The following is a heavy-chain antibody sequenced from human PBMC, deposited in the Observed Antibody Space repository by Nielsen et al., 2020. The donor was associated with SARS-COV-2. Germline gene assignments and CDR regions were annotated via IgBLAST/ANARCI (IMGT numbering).Heavy chain of an antibody. Sequence: GSLRLSCAVSGGSVSSNDWWTWVRQSPGKGLEWIGEVSHSGSINYNPSLKSRVTLSMDKSKRQFSLRLTSVSAADTAVYFCARGDLVVVPSPILGLGPFFYYFYLDVWGQGTVVTVSS. J-gene: IGHJ3*01. V-gene: IGHV4-4*01. CDR2: VSHSGSI. D-gene: IGHD2-2*01. CDR3: ARGDLVVVPSPILGLGPFFYYFYLDV. CDR1: GGSVSSNDW.